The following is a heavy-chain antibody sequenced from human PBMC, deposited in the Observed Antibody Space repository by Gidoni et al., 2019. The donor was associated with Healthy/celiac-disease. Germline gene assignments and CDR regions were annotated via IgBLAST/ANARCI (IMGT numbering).Heavy chain of an antibody. CDR2: INPNSGGT. Sequence: QVQLVQSGAEVKKPGASVKVSCKASGYTLIGYYMHWVRQAPGQGLEWMGWINPNSGGTTNAQKFQGWVTMTRDTSISTSYMELSRLRSDDTAVYYCARDLNRESYSYGYYYYYGMDVWGQGTTVTVSS. D-gene: IGHD5-18*01. CDR1: GYTLIGYY. J-gene: IGHJ6*02. CDR3: ARDLNRESYSYGYYYYYGMDV. V-gene: IGHV1-2*04.